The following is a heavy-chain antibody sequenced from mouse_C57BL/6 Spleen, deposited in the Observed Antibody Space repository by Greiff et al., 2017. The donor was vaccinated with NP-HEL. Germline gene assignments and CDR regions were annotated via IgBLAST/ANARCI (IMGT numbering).Heavy chain of an antibody. CDR1: GYTFTSYW. V-gene: IGHV1-61*01. Sequence: QVQLQQPGAELVRPGSSVKLSCKASGYTFTSYWMDWVKQRPGQGLEWIGNIYPSDSETHYNQKFKDKATLTVDKSSSTAYMQLSSLTSEDSAVYYCARRPGSNSHHFDYWGQGTTLTVSS. D-gene: IGHD2-5*01. J-gene: IGHJ2*01. CDR3: ARRPGSNSHHFDY. CDR2: IYPSDSET.